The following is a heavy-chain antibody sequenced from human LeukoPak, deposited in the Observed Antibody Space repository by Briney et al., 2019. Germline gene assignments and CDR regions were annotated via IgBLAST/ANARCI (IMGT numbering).Heavy chain of an antibody. J-gene: IGHJ3*02. D-gene: IGHD6-6*01. CDR3: ARYSSSLGTDAFDI. V-gene: IGHV4-39*07. CDR2: IYYSGST. CDR1: GGSISSSSYY. Sequence: KPSETLSLTCTVSGGSISSSSYYWGWIRQPPGKGLEWIGSIYYSGSTYYNPSLKRRVTISVDTSKNQFSLKLSSVTAADTAVYYCARYSSSLGTDAFDIWGQGTMVTASS.